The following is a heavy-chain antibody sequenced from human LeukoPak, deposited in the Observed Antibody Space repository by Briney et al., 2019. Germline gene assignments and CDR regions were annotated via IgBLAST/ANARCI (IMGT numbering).Heavy chain of an antibody. Sequence: GGSLRLSCAASGFTFSSYGMHWVRQAPGKGLEWVAVISYDGSNKYYADSVKGRFTISRDNSKNTLYLQMNSLRAEDTAVYYRAKGLNYYDSSGYYGGPFDYWGQGTLVTVSS. CDR1: GFTFSSYG. CDR2: ISYDGSNK. CDR3: AKGLNYYDSSGYYGGPFDY. J-gene: IGHJ4*02. D-gene: IGHD3-22*01. V-gene: IGHV3-30*18.